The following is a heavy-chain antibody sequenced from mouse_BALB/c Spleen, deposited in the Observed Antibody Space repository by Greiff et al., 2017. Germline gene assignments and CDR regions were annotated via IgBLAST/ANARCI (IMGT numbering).Heavy chain of an antibody. CDR2: ISYSGST. Sequence: VQLKESGPGLVKPSQSLSLTCTVTGYSITSDYAWNWIRQFPGNKLEWMGYISYSGSTSYNPSLKSRISITRDTSKNQFFLQLNSVTTEDTATYYCARSRDYGNYWGQGTLVTVSA. V-gene: IGHV3-2*02. CDR3: ARSRDYGNY. J-gene: IGHJ3*01. CDR1: GYSITSDYA. D-gene: IGHD2-1*01.